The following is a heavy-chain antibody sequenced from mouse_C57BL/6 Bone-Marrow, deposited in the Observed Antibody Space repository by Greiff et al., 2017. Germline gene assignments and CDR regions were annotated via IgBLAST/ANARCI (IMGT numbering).Heavy chain of an antibody. J-gene: IGHJ4*01. CDR1: GYTFTSYW. CDR3: AREPYYYGSRYYGMGY. Sequence: VQLQQPGAELVMPGASVKLSCKASGYTFTSYWMHWVKQRPGQGLEWIGEIDPSDSYTNYNQKFKGKSTLTVDKSSSTAYMQLSSLTSEDSAVYYCAREPYYYGSRYYGMGYWGQRNSVTGSS. CDR2: IDPSDSYT. V-gene: IGHV1-69*01. D-gene: IGHD1-1*01.